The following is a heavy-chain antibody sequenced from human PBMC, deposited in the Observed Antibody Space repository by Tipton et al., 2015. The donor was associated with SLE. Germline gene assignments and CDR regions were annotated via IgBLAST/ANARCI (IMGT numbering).Heavy chain of an antibody. V-gene: IGHV6-1*01. CDR1: GYSISSGYY. Sequence: LRLSCAVSGYSISSGYYWGWIRQSPSRGLEWLGRTYYRSKWYNDYAVSVKSRITINPDTSKNQFSLQLNSVTPEGTAVYYCARYNWNDDHYYYYMDVWGKGTTVTVSS. J-gene: IGHJ6*03. CDR2: TYYRSKWYN. D-gene: IGHD1-1*01. CDR3: ARYNWNDDHYYYYMDV.